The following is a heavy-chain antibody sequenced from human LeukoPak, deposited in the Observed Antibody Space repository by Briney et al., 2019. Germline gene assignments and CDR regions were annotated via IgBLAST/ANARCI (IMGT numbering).Heavy chain of an antibody. CDR1: GFTFSSKY. CDR3: AIGPYRTIPG. V-gene: IGHV3-66*01. D-gene: IGHD3-16*01. CDR2: IYTDGST. Sequence: GGSLTLSCGASGFTFSSKYMTWLRQAPGKGLEWVSVIYTDGSTYYADSVKARVSISRDDSKNTLSLQINTLSAADTAVYYFAIGPYRTIPGWGQGTMVTVSS. J-gene: IGHJ1*01.